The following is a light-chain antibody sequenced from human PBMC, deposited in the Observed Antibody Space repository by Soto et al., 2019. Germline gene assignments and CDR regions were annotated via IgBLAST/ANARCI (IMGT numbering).Light chain of an antibody. CDR2: SNN. Sequence: QAVVTQPPSASGTPGQRVTISCSGTSSNIGSNAVNWYHQLPGRAPKLLIYSNNQRPSGVPDRFSGSKSGTSASLAISGLQSEDEATYHCASWDDSLNGYVFGTVTKLTVL. J-gene: IGLJ1*01. CDR1: SSNIGSNA. CDR3: ASWDDSLNGYV. V-gene: IGLV1-44*01.